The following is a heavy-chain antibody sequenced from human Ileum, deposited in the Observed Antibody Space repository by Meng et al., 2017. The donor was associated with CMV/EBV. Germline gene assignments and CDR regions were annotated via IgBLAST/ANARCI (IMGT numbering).Heavy chain of an antibody. CDR3: TTVYPDAILVVYGMDV. V-gene: IGHV3-15*01. CDR2: IKSKTDGGTT. CDR1: GFTFSNAW. Sequence: GESLKISCAASGFTFSNAWMSWVRQAPGKGLEWVGRIKSKTDGGTTDYAAPVKGRFTIPRDDSKNTLYLQMNSLKTEDTAVYYCTTVYPDAILVVYGMDVWGQGTTVTVSS. J-gene: IGHJ6*02. D-gene: IGHD2-21*01.